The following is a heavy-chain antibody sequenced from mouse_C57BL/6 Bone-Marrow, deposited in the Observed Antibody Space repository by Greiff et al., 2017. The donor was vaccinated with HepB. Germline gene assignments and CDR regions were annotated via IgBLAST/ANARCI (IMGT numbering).Heavy chain of an antibody. CDR2: IDPSDSYT. J-gene: IGHJ3*01. CDR3: ARDYGSSYRFAY. Sequence: QVQLQQPGAELVRPGTSVKLSCKASGYTFTSYWMHWVKQRPGQGLEWIGVIDPSDSYTNYSQKFKGKATLTVDTSSSTAYMQLSSLTSEDSAVYYCARDYGSSYRFAYWGQGTLVTVSA. D-gene: IGHD1-1*01. V-gene: IGHV1-59*01. CDR1: GYTFTSYW.